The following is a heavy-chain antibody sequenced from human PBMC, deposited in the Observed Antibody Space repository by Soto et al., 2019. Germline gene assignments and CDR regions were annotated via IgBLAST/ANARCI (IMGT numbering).Heavy chain of an antibody. CDR1: GGSMSSFS. Sequence: PSETLSLTCAVSGGSMSSFSWSWIRQPPGKGLEFIGSISHSGRSEYNPSLKDRIILSVDVSKNQFSLNLKSMKAADTAVYYCARVAMENYYEMGSGSTSYALDVWGQGTTVTVSS. J-gene: IGHJ6*02. V-gene: IGHV4-59*13. CDR3: ARVAMENYYEMGSGSTSYALDV. CDR2: ISHSGRS. D-gene: IGHD3-3*01.